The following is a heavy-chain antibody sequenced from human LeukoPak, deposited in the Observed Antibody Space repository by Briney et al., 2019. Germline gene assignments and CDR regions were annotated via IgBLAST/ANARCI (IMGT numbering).Heavy chain of an antibody. CDR1: GDTFSSYA. D-gene: IGHD2-15*01. CDR2: IIPIFGTT. Sequence: SVKVSCKASGDTFSSYALSWVRQAPGQGLEWMGGIIPIFGTTNYAQKFQGRVTITADESTSTVYMELSSLRSEDTAVYYCATRYCSGGSCLGYFDLWGRGTLVTVSS. CDR3: ATRYCSGGSCLGYFDL. V-gene: IGHV1-69*13. J-gene: IGHJ2*01.